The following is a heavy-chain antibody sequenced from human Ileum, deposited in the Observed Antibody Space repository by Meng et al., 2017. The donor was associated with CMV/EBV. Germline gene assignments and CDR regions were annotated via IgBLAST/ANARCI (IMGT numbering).Heavy chain of an antibody. CDR2: IHRDGSDT. CDR3: ARDGNYGDYDY. D-gene: IGHD4-17*01. CDR1: GFTFTSYW. Sequence: GESLKISCAASGFTFTSYWMHWVRQAPGKGLVWVSRIHRDGSDTDYADSVKGRFTISRDNAKNTLYLQVNSLRAEDTAVYYCARDGNYGDYDYCGQ. J-gene: IGHJ4*02. V-gene: IGHV3-74*01.